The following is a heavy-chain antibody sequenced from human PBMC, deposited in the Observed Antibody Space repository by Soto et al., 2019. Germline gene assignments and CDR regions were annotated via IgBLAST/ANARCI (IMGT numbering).Heavy chain of an antibody. D-gene: IGHD6-19*01. CDR2: MNPNSGNT. CDR3: ARGEERWLGDYYGMDV. CDR1: GYTFTSYD. J-gene: IGHJ6*02. V-gene: IGHV1-8*01. Sequence: ASVKVCCKASGYTFTSYDINWVRQATGQGLEWMGWMNPNSGNTDYAQKFQGRVTMTRNTSISTAYMELSSLRSEDTAVYYCARGEERWLGDYYGMDVWGQGTTVTVSS.